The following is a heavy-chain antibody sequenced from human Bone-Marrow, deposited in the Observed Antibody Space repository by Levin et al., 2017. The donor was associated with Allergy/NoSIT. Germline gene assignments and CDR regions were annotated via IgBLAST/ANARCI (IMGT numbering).Heavy chain of an antibody. V-gene: IGHV4-59*01. CDR1: GGSIRSYY. J-gene: IGHJ2*01. CDR2: LYYSGST. Sequence: SETLSLTCSVSGGSIRSYYWSWIRQPPGKEPEWVGYLYYSGSTNYNPSLKSRLTISVDTSKNQFSLRLRSVTAADTAVYYCARGSLYWYFDLWGPGTPVTVSS. CDR3: ARGSLYWYFDL.